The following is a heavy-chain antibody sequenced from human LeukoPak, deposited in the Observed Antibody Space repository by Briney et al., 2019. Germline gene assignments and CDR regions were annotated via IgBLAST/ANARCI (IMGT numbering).Heavy chain of an antibody. CDR2: ISPYNGYT. Sequence: ASVKVSCKASGYIFTSYGISWVRQAPRQGLEWMGWISPYNGYTNYAQKLQGRVTMTTDTSTSTSYMELRSLRYDDTAVYYCARDLQEAMAGTGDYWGQGTLVTVSS. CDR1: GYIFTSYG. V-gene: IGHV1-18*01. D-gene: IGHD6-19*01. CDR3: ARDLQEAMAGTGDY. J-gene: IGHJ4*02.